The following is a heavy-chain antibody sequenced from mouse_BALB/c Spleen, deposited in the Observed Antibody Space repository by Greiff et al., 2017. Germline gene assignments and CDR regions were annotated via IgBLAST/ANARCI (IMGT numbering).Heavy chain of an antibody. V-gene: IGHV1-5*01. Sequence: EVQLQESGTVLARPGASVKMSCKASGYSFTSYWMHWVKQRPGQGLEWIGAIYPGNSDTSYNQKFKGKAKLTAVTSASTAYMELSSLTNEDSAVYYCTGEKTFPDGYYVWFAYWGQGTLVTVSA. J-gene: IGHJ3*01. D-gene: IGHD2-3*01. CDR2: IYPGNSDT. CDR3: TGEKTFPDGYYVWFAY. CDR1: GYSFTSYW.